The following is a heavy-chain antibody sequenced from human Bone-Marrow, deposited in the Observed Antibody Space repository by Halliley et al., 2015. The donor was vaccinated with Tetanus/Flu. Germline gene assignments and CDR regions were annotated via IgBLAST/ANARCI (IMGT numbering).Heavy chain of an antibody. CDR3: ARLSPDPGSSDYYGMDV. D-gene: IGHD2-2*01. Sequence: RLDWDDDKYYSTSLKTRLPISKDTSKNQVVLTMTNLDPVDTATYYCARLSPDPGSSDYYGMDVWGQGTTVTVSS. V-gene: IGHV2-70*10. J-gene: IGHJ6*02. CDR2: LDWDDDK.